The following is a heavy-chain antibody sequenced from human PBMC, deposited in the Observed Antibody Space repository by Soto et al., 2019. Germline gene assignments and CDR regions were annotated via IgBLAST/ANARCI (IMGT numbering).Heavy chain of an antibody. CDR3: AKATTNGGWFNPFDS. CDR2: LSGSGTST. Sequence: GGSLRLSFAASGFSFVNYAMNWVRQAPGKGLEWVSGLSGSGTSTYYADSVKGRFTISRDNSRDTLFLQMNSLTADDTAVYYCAKATTNGGWFNPFDSWGQGALVTV. V-gene: IGHV3-23*01. J-gene: IGHJ4*02. D-gene: IGHD6-19*01. CDR1: GFSFVNYA.